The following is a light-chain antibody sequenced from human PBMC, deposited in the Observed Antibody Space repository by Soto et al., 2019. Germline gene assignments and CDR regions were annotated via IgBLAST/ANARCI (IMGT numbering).Light chain of an antibody. CDR1: QSISSY. Sequence: DIQMTQSPSSLSASVGDRVTITCRASQSISSYLNWYQQKPGKAPKLLIYAASSLQSGVPSRFSGSGSGTDFTITISSRQPEDFATYYCQQSYSTPRFTFGPGTKVDIK. CDR3: QQSYSTPRFT. J-gene: IGKJ3*01. CDR2: AAS. V-gene: IGKV1-39*01.